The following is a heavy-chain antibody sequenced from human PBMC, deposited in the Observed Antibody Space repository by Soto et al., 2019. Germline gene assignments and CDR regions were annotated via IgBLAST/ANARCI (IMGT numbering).Heavy chain of an antibody. CDR2: ISYDGSNT. Sequence: QVQLVESGGGVVQPGRSLRLSCAASGFTFSSYGMHWVRQAPGKGLEWVAIISYDGSNTYYADSVKGRFTISRENSKNTLYLQMNSLRAEETSVYYCAKEGGLSGSYYISSSYYFDYWGQGTLVTVSS. D-gene: IGHD1-26*01. CDR1: GFTFSSYG. J-gene: IGHJ4*02. V-gene: IGHV3-30*18. CDR3: AKEGGLSGSYYISSSYYFDY.